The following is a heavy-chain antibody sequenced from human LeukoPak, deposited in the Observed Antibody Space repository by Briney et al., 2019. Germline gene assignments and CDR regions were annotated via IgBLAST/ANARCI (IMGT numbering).Heavy chain of an antibody. CDR3: TRDQMNY. D-gene: IGHD5-24*01. J-gene: IGHJ4*02. Sequence: PGGPLRLSCTASEFTVSRNYMLWVRQAPGKGLEWASLIFSNGDTHYADSVKGRFTISRDTSKNTVSLQMNSLRVEDTAMYYCTRDQMNYWGQGTLVPVSS. V-gene: IGHV3-53*01. CDR2: IFSNGDT. CDR1: EFTVSRNY.